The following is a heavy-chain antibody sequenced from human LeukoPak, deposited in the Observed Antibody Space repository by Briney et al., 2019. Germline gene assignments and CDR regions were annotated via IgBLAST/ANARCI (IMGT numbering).Heavy chain of an antibody. V-gene: IGHV1-69*13. Sequence: SVKVSCKASGGTFSSYAISWVRQAPGQGLEWMGGIIPIFGTANYAQKFQGRVTITADESTSTAYMELSSLRSEDTAVYYCAKDQKWVRVGGSYYPPDYWGQGTLVTVSS. CDR3: AKDQKWVRVGGSYYPPDY. D-gene: IGHD1-26*01. CDR1: GGTFSSYA. J-gene: IGHJ4*02. CDR2: IIPIFGTA.